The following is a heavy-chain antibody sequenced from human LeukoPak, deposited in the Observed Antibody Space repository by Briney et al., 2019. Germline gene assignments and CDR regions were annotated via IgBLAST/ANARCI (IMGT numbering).Heavy chain of an antibody. V-gene: IGHV3-48*04. CDR3: ARVLLRYFDWLLPFDY. CDR2: IISSSSTI. Sequence: GGSLRLSCAASGFTFSDYDIHWVRQAPGKGLEWVSYIISSSSTIYYADSVKGRFTISRDNVKNSLYLQMNSLRAEDTAVYYCARVLLRYFDWLLPFDYWGQGTLVTVSS. J-gene: IGHJ4*02. CDR1: GFTFSDYD. D-gene: IGHD3-9*01.